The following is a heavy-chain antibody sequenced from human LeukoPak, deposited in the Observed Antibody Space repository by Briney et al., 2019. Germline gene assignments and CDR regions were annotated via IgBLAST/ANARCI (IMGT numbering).Heavy chain of an antibody. Sequence: SETLSLTCTVSGGSISSYYWSWIRQPPGKGLEWIGYIYYSGSTNYNPSLKSRVTISVDTSKNQFSLKLSSVTAADTTVYYCARLRSGFHHYYYMDIWGKGTTVTVSS. CDR2: IYYSGST. J-gene: IGHJ6*03. V-gene: IGHV4-59*01. CDR1: GGSISSYY. CDR3: ARLRSGFHHYYYMDI. D-gene: IGHD1-14*01.